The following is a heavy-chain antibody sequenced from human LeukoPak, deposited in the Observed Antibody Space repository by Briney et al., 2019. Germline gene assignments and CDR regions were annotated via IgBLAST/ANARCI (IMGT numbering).Heavy chain of an antibody. V-gene: IGHV3-23*01. J-gene: IGHJ1*01. Sequence: PGGSLRLSCAASGFTFSSYAMSWVRQAPGKGLEWVSTISGSTGSTYYADSVKGRFTISRDNSKSTLYLQMNSLRAEDTAVYYCATYSSSNGREFQYWGQGTLVTVSS. CDR3: ATYSSSNGREFQY. CDR1: GFTFSSYA. D-gene: IGHD2-2*01. CDR2: ISGSTGST.